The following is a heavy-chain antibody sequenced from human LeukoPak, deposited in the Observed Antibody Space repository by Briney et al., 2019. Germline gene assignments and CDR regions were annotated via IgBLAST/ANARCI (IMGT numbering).Heavy chain of an antibody. J-gene: IGHJ3*02. V-gene: IGHV3-23*01. Sequence: GGSLRLSCAASGFTFSSYVMSWVRQAPGMGLEWVSSVIGDGGSTYYADSVKGRFTISRDNSKNTLYLQMNSLRAEDTAVYYCAKDAIRFYDYGDYSDAFDIWGQGTMVTVSS. D-gene: IGHD4-17*01. CDR1: GFTFSSYV. CDR2: VIGDGGST. CDR3: AKDAIRFYDYGDYSDAFDI.